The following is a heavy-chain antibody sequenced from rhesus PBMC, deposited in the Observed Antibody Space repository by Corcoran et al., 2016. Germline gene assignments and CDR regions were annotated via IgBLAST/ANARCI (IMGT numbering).Heavy chain of an antibody. Sequence: QVKLQQWGEGLVKPSETLSLTCAVYGGSISGYDYWSWIRQPAGQGLEWIGYIYGNSANTNYNPSLKNRITRSKDTSKNQFSLKLSSVTAADTAVYYCAREPYGNYANRFDVWGPGVLVTVSS. V-gene: IGHV4-73*01. D-gene: IGHD4-35*01. CDR1: GGSISGYDY. CDR3: AREPYGNYANRFDV. J-gene: IGHJ5-1*01. CDR2: IYGNSANT.